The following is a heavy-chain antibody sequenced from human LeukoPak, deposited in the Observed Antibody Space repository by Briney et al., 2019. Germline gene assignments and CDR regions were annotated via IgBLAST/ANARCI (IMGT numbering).Heavy chain of an antibody. Sequence: GGSLRLSCAASGFTFDDYAMHWVRQAPGKGLEGVSGISWNSGSIGYADSVKGRFTIYRDNAKNSLYLQMNSLRAEDMALYYCAKTSTPYCSSTSCYYFDYWGQGTLVTVSS. CDR2: ISWNSGSI. CDR1: GFTFDDYA. J-gene: IGHJ4*02. D-gene: IGHD2-2*01. CDR3: AKTSTPYCSSTSCYYFDY. V-gene: IGHV3-9*03.